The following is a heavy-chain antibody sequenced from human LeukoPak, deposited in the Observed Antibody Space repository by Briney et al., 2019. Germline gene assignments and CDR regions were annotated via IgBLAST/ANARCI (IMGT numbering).Heavy chain of an antibody. D-gene: IGHD1-26*01. CDR2: ISYDGSNK. CDR3: AKDQLSSGSYYATYYYYGMDV. Sequence: GRSLRLSCAASGFTFSGYAMHWVRQAPGKGLEWVAVISYDGSNKHYADSVKGRFTISRDNSKNTLYLQMNSLRAEDTAVYYCAKDQLSSGSYYATYYYYGMDVWGQGTTVTVSS. J-gene: IGHJ6*02. V-gene: IGHV3-30-3*01. CDR1: GFTFSGYA.